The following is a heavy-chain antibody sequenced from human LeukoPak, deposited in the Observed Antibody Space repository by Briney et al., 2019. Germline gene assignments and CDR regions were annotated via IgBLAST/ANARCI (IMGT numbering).Heavy chain of an antibody. CDR2: ISYDGSNE. CDR3: AKDGWLQDFYYYGLDV. V-gene: IGHV3-30*18. CDR1: GFTFSSYG. Sequence: GGSLRLSCAASGFTFSSYGMHWVRQAPGKGLEWVAVISYDGSNEKYADSVKGRFTISRDNSQNTLYLQMNSLRAEDTAVYYCAKDGWLQDFYYYGLDVWGQGTTVTVSS. D-gene: IGHD5-24*01. J-gene: IGHJ6*02.